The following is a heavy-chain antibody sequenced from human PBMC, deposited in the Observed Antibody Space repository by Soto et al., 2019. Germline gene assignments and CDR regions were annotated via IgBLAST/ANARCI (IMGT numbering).Heavy chain of an antibody. CDR3: AKDRGECFGELLWGSDY. V-gene: IGHV3-23*01. D-gene: IGHD3-10*01. CDR1: GFTFSSYA. J-gene: IGHJ4*02. CDR2: ISGSGGST. Sequence: EVQLLESGGGLVQPGGSLRLSCAASGFTFSSYAMSWVRQAPGKGLEWVSAISGSGGSTYYADSVKGRFTISRDNSKNTLYLQMNSLRAEDTAVYYCAKDRGECFGELLWGSDYWGQGTLVTVSS.